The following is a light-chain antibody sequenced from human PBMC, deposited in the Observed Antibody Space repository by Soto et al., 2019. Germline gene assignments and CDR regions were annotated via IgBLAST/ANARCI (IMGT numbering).Light chain of an antibody. CDR3: QQLHDYPIT. CDR1: QSISGN. Sequence: EILMTQSPATVSVSPGEGATLSCRANQSISGNLAWYQQKPGQAPRLLINRASTRAPGIPARFSGSASGTEFTLTISSLQSEDFATYYCQQLHDYPITFGQGTRLEIK. J-gene: IGKJ5*01. V-gene: IGKV3-15*01. CDR2: RAS.